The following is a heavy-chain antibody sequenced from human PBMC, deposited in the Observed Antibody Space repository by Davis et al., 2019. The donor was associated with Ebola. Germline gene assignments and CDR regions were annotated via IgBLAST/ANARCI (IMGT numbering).Heavy chain of an antibody. J-gene: IGHJ4*02. CDR3: ARGPPNLMVRGVIFDY. CDR1: GFTFSSYA. D-gene: IGHD3-10*01. V-gene: IGHV4-34*01. CDR2: INHSGNT. Sequence: MPGGSLRLSCAASGFTFSSYAMTWVRQPPGKGLEWIGEINHSGNTNYNPPLKSRVTISVDTSKNQFSLKLSSVTAADTAVYYCARGPPNLMVRGVIFDYWGQGTLVTVSS.